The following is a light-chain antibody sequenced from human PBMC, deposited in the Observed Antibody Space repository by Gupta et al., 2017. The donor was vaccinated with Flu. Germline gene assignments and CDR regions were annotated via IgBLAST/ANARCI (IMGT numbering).Light chain of an antibody. V-gene: IGKV3-11*01. Sequence: PATLSWSPGERATLSCRASQSGSSDLAWDQQKPGQAPRSLIYDASNRATGSPARFSGSGSGTDFTLTISSIDPEDFAVYYCQQRSNWPLTFGAGTKVDIK. CDR1: QSGSSD. CDR2: DAS. J-gene: IGKJ3*01. CDR3: QQRSNWPLT.